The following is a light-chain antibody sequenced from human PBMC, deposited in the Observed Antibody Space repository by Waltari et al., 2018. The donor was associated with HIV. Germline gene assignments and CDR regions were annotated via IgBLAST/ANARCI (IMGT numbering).Light chain of an antibody. CDR2: EVS. J-gene: IGLJ3*02. V-gene: IGLV2-8*01. CDR1: SSDVGGYNY. CDR3: SSYAGSSWV. Sequence: QSALTQPPSASGSPGQSVTISCSGTSSDVGGYNYVSWYQQHPGKAPKLMIYEVSQRRAGVPDRVSGSEYGNTAALTVSGLQAEDEADYYCSSYAGSSWVFGGGTKLTVL.